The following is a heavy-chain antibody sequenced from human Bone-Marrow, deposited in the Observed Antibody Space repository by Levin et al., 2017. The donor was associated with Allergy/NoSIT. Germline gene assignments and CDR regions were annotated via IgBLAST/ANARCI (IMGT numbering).Heavy chain of an antibody. CDR3: VRDAPEYIESPGEGFDY. V-gene: IGHV4-38-2*02. J-gene: IGHJ4*02. D-gene: IGHD6-6*01. CDR1: GYFISSGYY. Sequence: PSETLSLTCAVSGYFISSGYYWAWIRQPPGKGLEWIGSMYHSGTTYYNPSLNSRVSISVETSKNQFSLKVRSVTAADTAVYYCVRDAPEYIESPGEGFDYWGQGTLVTVSS. CDR2: MYHSGTT.